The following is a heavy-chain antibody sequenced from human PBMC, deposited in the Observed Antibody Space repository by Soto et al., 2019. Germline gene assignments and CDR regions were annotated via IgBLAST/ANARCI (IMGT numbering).Heavy chain of an antibody. J-gene: IGHJ4*02. CDR2: IYSGGRT. CDR3: ARGDTIFHDDY. CDR1: GFTVSSNY. V-gene: IGHV3-53*02. Sequence: EVQLVETGGGLIQPGGSLRLSCAASGFTVSSNYMSWVRQAPGKGLEWVSVIYSGGRTYYADSVKGRFTISRDKSKNTLYLQMNSLRAEDTAVYYCARGDTIFHDDYWGQGTLVTVSS. D-gene: IGHD3-3*01.